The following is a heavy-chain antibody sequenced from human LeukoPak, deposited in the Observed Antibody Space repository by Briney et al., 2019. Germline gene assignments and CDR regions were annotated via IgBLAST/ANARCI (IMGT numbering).Heavy chain of an antibody. CDR2: ISVDNGNT. CDR1: GYTFISDG. D-gene: IGHD5-24*01. J-gene: IGHJ4*02. V-gene: IGHV1-18*01. Sequence: GASVKVSCKTSGYTFISDGISWVRQAPGQGLEWMGWISVDNGNTKYGQKFQDRVTMTTDTSTSTAYMKLRSLRSDDTAVYYCARNRGDGYSLRFDSWGQGTLVTVSS. CDR3: ARNRGDGYSLRFDS.